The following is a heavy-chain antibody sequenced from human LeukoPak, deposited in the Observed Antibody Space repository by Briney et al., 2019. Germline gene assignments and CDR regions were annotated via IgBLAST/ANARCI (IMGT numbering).Heavy chain of an antibody. J-gene: IGHJ4*02. CDR2: IYPGDSDT. Sequence: GESLKISCKGSGYSFTNYWIGWVRQMPGKGLEWMGIIYPGDSDTGYSPSFQGQVTISADKSIRTAYLQWSSLKASDTAMYYCASRAGSAQWEPPDYWGQGTLVTVSS. D-gene: IGHD1-26*01. CDR3: ASRAGSAQWEPPDY. V-gene: IGHV5-51*01. CDR1: GYSFTNYW.